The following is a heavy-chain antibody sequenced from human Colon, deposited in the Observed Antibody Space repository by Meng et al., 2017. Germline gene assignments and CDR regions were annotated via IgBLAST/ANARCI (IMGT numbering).Heavy chain of an antibody. V-gene: IGHV4-4*02. J-gene: IGHJ4*02. D-gene: IGHD1/OR15-1a*01. CDR1: GVSISTTNW. CDR2: IAHTGRI. CDR3: GTTDINYCPIHY. Sequence: QMLLRESGPGLVKPSGTLSLTCAVSGVSISTTNWWTWFRQSPGKGLEWIGEIAHTGRINYNRSLKSRVTVTMDTSKNHFSLNVTSVTAADTAVYYCGTTDINYCPIHYWGQGTLVTVSS.